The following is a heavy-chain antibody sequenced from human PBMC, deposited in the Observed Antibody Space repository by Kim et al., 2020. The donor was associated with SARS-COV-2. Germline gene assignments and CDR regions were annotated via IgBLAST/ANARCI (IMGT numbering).Heavy chain of an antibody. D-gene: IGHD3-22*01. CDR2: ISGSGGST. J-gene: IGHJ3*02. CDR1: GFTFSSYA. V-gene: IGHV3-23*01. Sequence: GGSLRLSCAASGFTFSSYAMSWVRQAPGKGLEWVSAISGSGGSTYYADSVKGRFTISRDNSKNTLYLQMNSLRAEDTAVYYCAKDLDDSSGYYYSGAFDIWGQGTMVTVSS. CDR3: AKDLDDSSGYYYSGAFDI.